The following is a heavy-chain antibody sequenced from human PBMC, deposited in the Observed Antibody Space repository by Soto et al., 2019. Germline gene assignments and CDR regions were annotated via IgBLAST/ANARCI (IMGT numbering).Heavy chain of an antibody. D-gene: IGHD3-10*01. CDR2: IYYSGTT. V-gene: IGHV4-30-4*01. CDR3: ARDSMVRGRPIAI. CDR1: GGSISSGDYY. J-gene: IGHJ4*02. Sequence: QVQLKASGPGLVKPSQTLSLSCNVSGGSISSGDYYWSWFRQPPGKGLEWIGYIYYSGTTYSHPSPKSRVSMSVYTSKNEFSLKLDSVPATDKAVYYCARDSMVRGRPIAIWGQGTLVSVSS.